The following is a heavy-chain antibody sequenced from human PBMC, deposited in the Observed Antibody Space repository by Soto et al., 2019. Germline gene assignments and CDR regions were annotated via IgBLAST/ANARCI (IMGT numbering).Heavy chain of an antibody. CDR1: GGSIYRSGYY. D-gene: IGHD2-15*01. CDR2: IDYNGVT. CDR3: GKVLVGATGHTDSDS. Sequence: SETLSLTCTVSGGSIYRSGYYWGWIRQPPGRGLEWIGNIDYNGVTYSNPSLKSRVTISRDTSKNQFSLKLTSVTAADTALYYCGKVLVGATGHTDSDSWGPGTLVTVPQ. V-gene: IGHV4-39*01. J-gene: IGHJ4*02.